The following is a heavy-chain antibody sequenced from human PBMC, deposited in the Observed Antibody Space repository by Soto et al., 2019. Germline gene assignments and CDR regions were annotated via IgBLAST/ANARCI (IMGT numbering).Heavy chain of an antibody. V-gene: IGHV1-8*01. D-gene: IGHD3-3*01. CDR1: GYTFTSYD. Sequence: QVQLVQSGAEVKKPGASVKVSCKASGYTFTSYDINWVRQATGQGLEWMGWMNPNSGNTGYAQKWQGRVTMTRNTSIRTAYMELSSVRSEDTAVYYCARGIYDFWSGYRVWYFDLWGRGTLVTVSS. CDR2: MNPNSGNT. CDR3: ARGIYDFWSGYRVWYFDL. J-gene: IGHJ2*01.